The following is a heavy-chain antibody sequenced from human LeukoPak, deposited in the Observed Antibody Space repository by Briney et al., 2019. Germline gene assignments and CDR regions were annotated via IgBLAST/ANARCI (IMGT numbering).Heavy chain of an antibody. Sequence: SQTLSLTCAISGDSVSSNSVAWNWIRQSPSRGLEWLGTTYYRSKWYNEYAVSVKSRITINPDTSKNQFPLQLNSVTPEDTAVYYCARGRVGAVGDYWGQGTLVTVSS. J-gene: IGHJ4*02. CDR1: GDSVSSNSVA. D-gene: IGHD1-26*01. V-gene: IGHV6-1*01. CDR3: ARGRVGAVGDY. CDR2: TYYRSKWYN.